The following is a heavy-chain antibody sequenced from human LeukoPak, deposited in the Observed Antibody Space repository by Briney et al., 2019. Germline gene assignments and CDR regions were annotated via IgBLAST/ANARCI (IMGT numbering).Heavy chain of an antibody. D-gene: IGHD6-13*01. V-gene: IGHV4-59*08. CDR3: ARHGIVDSSRKYHFDY. Sequence: SETLPLTCTVSGGSISTYYWSWIRQPPGRGLEWIGYIYYSGSTNYNPSLKSRVTISLDTSKSQFSLELSSVTAADTAVYYCARHGIVDSSRKYHFDYWGQGTLVTVSS. CDR2: IYYSGST. J-gene: IGHJ4*02. CDR1: GGSISTYY.